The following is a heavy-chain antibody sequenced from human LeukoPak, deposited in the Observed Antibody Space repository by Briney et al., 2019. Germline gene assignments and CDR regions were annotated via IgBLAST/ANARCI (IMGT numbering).Heavy chain of an antibody. D-gene: IGHD3-3*01. CDR3: ARDDYDFWSGYHTSGMDV. J-gene: IGHJ6*02. CDR2: ISSSSSTI. V-gene: IGHV3-48*02. CDR1: GFTFSSYS. Sequence: GGSLRLSCAASGFTFSSYSMNWVRQAPGKGLEWVSYISSSSSTIYYADSVKGRFTISRDNAKNSLYLQMNSLRDEDTAVYYCARDDYDFWSGYHTSGMDVWGQGTTVTVSS.